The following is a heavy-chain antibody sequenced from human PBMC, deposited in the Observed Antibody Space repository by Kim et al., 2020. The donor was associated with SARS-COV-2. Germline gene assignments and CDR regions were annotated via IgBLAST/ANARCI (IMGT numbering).Heavy chain of an antibody. V-gene: IGHV4-59*08. D-gene: IGHD7-27*01. Sequence: SETLSLTCTVSGGSMSPYYWSWIRQPPGKGLEWIGYIYYNGGTNYDPSLKSRVTISIDTSKNQFSLNLRSVTAADTAVYYCARLTGHFDFWGQGALVTVS. J-gene: IGHJ4*02. CDR1: GGSMSPYY. CDR3: ARLTGHFDF. CDR2: IYYNGGT.